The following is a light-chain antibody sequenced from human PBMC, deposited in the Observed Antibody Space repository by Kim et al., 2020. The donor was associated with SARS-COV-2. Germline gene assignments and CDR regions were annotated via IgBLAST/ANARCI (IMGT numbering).Light chain of an antibody. CDR1: SRDVRGYNY. CDR3: SSYTTSNSWV. J-gene: IGLJ3*02. CDR2: DVS. V-gene: IGLV2-14*03. Sequence: GQSITISCPGTSRDVRGYNYVSWYQQHPGKAPKLMIYDVSKRPSGVSNRFSGSKSGNTASLTISGLQAEDEADYYCSSYTTSNSWVFGGGTQLTVL.